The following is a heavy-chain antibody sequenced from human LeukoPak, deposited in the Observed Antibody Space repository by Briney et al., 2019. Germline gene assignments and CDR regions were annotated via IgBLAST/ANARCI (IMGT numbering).Heavy chain of an antibody. V-gene: IGHV4-34*01. CDR2: INHSGST. D-gene: IGHD3-3*01. CDR1: GGSFSGYY. CDR3: ARGFLTYYDFWSGPRSEYFQH. Sequence: SETLSLTCAVYGGSFSGYYWSWIRQPPGKGLEWIGEINHSGSTNFNPSLKSRVTISVDTSKNQFSLKLSSVTAADTAVCYCARGFLTYYDFWSGPRSEYFQHWGQGTLVTVSS. J-gene: IGHJ1*01.